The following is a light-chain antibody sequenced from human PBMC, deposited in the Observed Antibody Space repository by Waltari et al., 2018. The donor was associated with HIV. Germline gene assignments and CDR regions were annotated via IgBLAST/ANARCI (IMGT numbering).Light chain of an antibody. CDR2: EKN. Sequence: SVLTQPPSLSAAPGQKVTISCYGSDSDIGNNYVSWYQQLPETAPKLLIHEKNKRPSGIPARFSGSKSGTSATLAITGRQTGDEADYFCGTWDSNLSVVLFGGGTKLTVL. CDR1: DSDIGNNY. CDR3: GTWDSNLSVVL. J-gene: IGLJ2*01. V-gene: IGLV1-51*01.